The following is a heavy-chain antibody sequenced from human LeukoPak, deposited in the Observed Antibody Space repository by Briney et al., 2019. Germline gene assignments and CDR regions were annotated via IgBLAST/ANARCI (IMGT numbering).Heavy chain of an antibody. J-gene: IGHJ4*02. Sequence: GGTLRLSCAASGFTFSSYGMSWVRQAPGKGLEWVSAISGSGGSTYYADSVKGRFTISRDNSKNTLYLQMNSLRAEDTAVYNCAKDKVRFDYWGQGTLVTVSS. CDR2: ISGSGGST. V-gene: IGHV3-23*01. CDR1: GFTFSSYG. CDR3: AKDKVRFDY.